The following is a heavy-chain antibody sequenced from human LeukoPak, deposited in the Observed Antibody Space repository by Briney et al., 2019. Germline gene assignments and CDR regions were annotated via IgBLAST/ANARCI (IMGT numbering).Heavy chain of an antibody. CDR2: INPNSGGT. D-gene: IGHD3-22*01. CDR3: ARVGYYDSSGYSFDY. J-gene: IGHJ4*02. V-gene: IGHV1-2*02. Sequence: ASVKVSCKASGYSFTAYSLHWVRQAPGQGLEWMGWINPNSGGTNYAQKFQGRVTMTRDTSISTAYMELSRLRSDDTAVYYCARVGYYDSSGYSFDYWGQGTLVTVSS. CDR1: GYSFTAYS.